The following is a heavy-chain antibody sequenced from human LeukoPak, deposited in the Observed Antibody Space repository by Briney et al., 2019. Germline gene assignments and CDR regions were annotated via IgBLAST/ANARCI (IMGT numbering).Heavy chain of an antibody. CDR3: ARDWQQFHLGN. V-gene: IGHV3-11*01. CDR1: SFTLGDWY. Sequence: GGSLRLSCTASSFTLGDWYMSWIRQAPGKGLEWVSYISNSSFATYYADSVKGRFTVSRDNAKNSLFLQMDSLRAEDTAVYYCARDWQQFHLGNWGQGTLVTVSS. J-gene: IGHJ4*02. CDR2: ISNSSFAT. D-gene: IGHD6-13*01.